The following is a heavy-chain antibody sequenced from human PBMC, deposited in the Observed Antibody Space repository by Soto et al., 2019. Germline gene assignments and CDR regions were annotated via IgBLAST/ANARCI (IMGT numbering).Heavy chain of an antibody. J-gene: IGHJ6*03. CDR3: ARDSVVVAATRHKPYYYYYMDV. Sequence: GGSLRLSCAASGFTFSSYWMSWVRQAPGKGLEWVANIKQDGSEKYYVDSVKGRFTISRDNAKNSLYLQMNSLRAENTAVYYCARDSVVVAATRHKPYYYYYMDVWGKGTPVTVSS. V-gene: IGHV3-7*01. D-gene: IGHD2-15*01. CDR1: GFTFSSYW. CDR2: IKQDGSEK.